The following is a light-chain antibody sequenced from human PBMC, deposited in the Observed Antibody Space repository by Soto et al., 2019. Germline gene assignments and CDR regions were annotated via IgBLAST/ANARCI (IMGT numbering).Light chain of an antibody. CDR3: SSFTRTTTLG. Sequence: QSALTQPASVSGSPGQSITISCTGTSSDVGGYNYVSWYQKYPDKAPKLMIYEVSNRPSGVSDRFSGSKSGNTASLTISGLQAEDEGDYFCSSFTRTTTLGFGGGTKLTVL. V-gene: IGLV2-14*01. J-gene: IGLJ2*01. CDR2: EVS. CDR1: SSDVGGYNY.